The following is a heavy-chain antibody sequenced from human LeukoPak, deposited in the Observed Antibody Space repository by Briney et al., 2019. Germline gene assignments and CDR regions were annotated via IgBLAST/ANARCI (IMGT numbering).Heavy chain of an antibody. Sequence: PSETLSLTCAVCGGSFSGYYWSWIRQPPGKGLEWIGEINHSGTTNYNPSLKSRVTISLATSKNQFSLKLSSVTAADTAVYYCASSGSGSYYNFDYWGQGTLVTVSS. V-gene: IGHV4-34*01. J-gene: IGHJ4*02. CDR1: GGSFSGYY. CDR3: ASSGSGSYYNFDY. CDR2: INHSGTT. D-gene: IGHD3-10*01.